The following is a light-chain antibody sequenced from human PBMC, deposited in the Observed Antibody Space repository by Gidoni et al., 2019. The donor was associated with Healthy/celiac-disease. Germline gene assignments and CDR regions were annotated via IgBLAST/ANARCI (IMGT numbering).Light chain of an antibody. CDR1: QSVSSY. CDR3: QQRRNWP. V-gene: IGKV3-11*01. CDR2: DAS. J-gene: IGKJ4*01. Sequence: EIVVTQAPATLSLSPGERATLSCRASQSVSSYLAWYQQKPGQAPRLLIYDASNRATGIPARFSGSGSVTDFTLTISSLEPEDFAVYYCQQRRNWPFGGGTKVEIK.